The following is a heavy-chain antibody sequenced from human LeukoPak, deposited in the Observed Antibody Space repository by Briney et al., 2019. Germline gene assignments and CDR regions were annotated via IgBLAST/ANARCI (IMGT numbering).Heavy chain of an antibody. V-gene: IGHV3-7*01. J-gene: IGHJ5*02. CDR2: IKQDGSEK. D-gene: IGHD4-17*01. Sequence: GGSLRLSCAASGFTFSDYYMTWIRQAPGKGLEWVANIKQDGSEKYYVDSVKGRFTISRDNAKNSLYLQMNSLRAEDTAVYYCARDPYGDYVHWFDPWGQGTLVTVSS. CDR1: GFTFSDYY. CDR3: ARDPYGDYVHWFDP.